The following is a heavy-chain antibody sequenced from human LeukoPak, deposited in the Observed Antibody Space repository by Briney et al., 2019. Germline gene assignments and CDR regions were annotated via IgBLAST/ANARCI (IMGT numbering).Heavy chain of an antibody. CDR3: ASLTTAEAFDI. CDR2: IYYSGST. V-gene: IGHV4-59*01. J-gene: IGHJ3*02. D-gene: IGHD3-22*01. CDR1: GGSISSYY. Sequence: SETLSLTCTVSGGSISSYYWSWIRQPPGRGLEWIGYIYYSGSTNYNPSLKSRVTISVDTSKNQFSLKLSSVTAADTAVYYCASLTTAEAFDIWGQGTMVTVSS.